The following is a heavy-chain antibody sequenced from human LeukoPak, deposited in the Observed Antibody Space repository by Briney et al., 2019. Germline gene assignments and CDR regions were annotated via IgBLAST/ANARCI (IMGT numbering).Heavy chain of an antibody. J-gene: IGHJ4*02. CDR1: TFFFSNYA. CDR2: ISGSAGRT. D-gene: IGHD2-21*01. Sequence: GGSLRLSCAASTFFFSNYAMSWVRQSPGKGLEWVSIISGSAGRTDYADSVKGRFTISRDNSKNTLFLQMNSLRAEDTAVYYCVAFDFDYWGQGTLVAVSS. V-gene: IGHV3-23*01. CDR3: VAFDFDY.